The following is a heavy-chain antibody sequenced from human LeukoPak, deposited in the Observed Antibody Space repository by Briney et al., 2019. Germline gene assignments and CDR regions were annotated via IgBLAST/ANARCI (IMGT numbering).Heavy chain of an antibody. CDR2: ISWNSGSI. CDR1: GFTFDDYA. J-gene: IGHJ4*02. D-gene: IGHD3-3*01. CDR3: AKGLEGALFDY. Sequence: PGRSLRLSCAASGFTFDDYAMHWVRQAPGKGLEWVSGISWNSGSIGYADSVKGRSTISRDNAKSSLYLQMNSLRAEDTALYYCAKGLEGALFDYWGQGTLVTVSS. V-gene: IGHV3-9*01.